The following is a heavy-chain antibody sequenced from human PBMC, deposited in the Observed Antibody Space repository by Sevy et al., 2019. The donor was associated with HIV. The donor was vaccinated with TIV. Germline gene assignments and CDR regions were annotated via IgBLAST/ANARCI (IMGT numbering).Heavy chain of an antibody. CDR2: IYYSGST. V-gene: IGHV4-59*01. CDR1: GGSISSYY. Sequence: SETLSLTCTVSGGSISSYYRSWIRQPPGKGLEWIGYIYYSGSTNYNPSLKSRVTISVDTSKNQFSLKLSSVTAADTAVYYCATDRDYDSSGYYYRDYGMDVWGQGTTVTVSS. CDR3: ATDRDYDSSGYYYRDYGMDV. J-gene: IGHJ6*02. D-gene: IGHD3-22*01.